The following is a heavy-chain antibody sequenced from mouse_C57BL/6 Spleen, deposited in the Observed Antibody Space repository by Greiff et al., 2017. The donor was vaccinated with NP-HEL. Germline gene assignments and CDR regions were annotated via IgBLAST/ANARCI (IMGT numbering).Heavy chain of an antibody. CDR3: TTFLWVGD. D-gene: IGHD1-1*01. CDR1: GFNIKDDY. J-gene: IGHJ2*01. Sequence: EVQLQESGAELVRPGASVKLSCTASGFNIKDDYMHWVKQRPEQGLEWIGWIDPENGDTEYASKFQGKATITADTSSNTAYLQLSSLTSEDTAVYYCTTFLWVGDWGQGTTLTVSS. CDR2: IDPENGDT. V-gene: IGHV14-4*01.